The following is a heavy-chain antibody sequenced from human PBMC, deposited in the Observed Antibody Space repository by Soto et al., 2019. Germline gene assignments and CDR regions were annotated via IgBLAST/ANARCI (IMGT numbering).Heavy chain of an antibody. CDR2: ISAYNGNT. J-gene: IGHJ4*02. Sequence: GASVTVSCKASVYTFTSYGSSWVRQAPGQGLEWMGWISAYNGNTNYAQKLQGRVTMTTDTSASTAYMELRSLRSDDTAVYYCARCVIGYCSSTSCCNFDYWGQGTLVTVSS. CDR1: VYTFTSYG. V-gene: IGHV1-18*01. D-gene: IGHD2-2*01. CDR3: ARCVIGYCSSTSCCNFDY.